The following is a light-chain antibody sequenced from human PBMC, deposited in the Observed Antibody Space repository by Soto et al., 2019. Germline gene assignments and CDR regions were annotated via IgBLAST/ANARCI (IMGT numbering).Light chain of an antibody. J-gene: IGKJ1*01. CDR2: AAS. V-gene: IGKV1-27*01. Sequence: DIPMTQSPSSLSASVGDRVTITCRASQDITNFLAWYQQKPGQVPKLLISAASTLQSGVPSRFSGSASGTYFTLTITGLQPDDFATYYCQNYDGPPWTFGQGTNVDIK. CDR3: QNYDGPPWT. CDR1: QDITNF.